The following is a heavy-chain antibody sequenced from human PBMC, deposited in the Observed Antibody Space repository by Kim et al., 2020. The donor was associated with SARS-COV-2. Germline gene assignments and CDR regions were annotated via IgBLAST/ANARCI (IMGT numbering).Heavy chain of an antibody. Sequence: GGSLRLSCAASGFTFSSYGMHWVRQAPGKGLEWVAVISYDGSNKYYADSVKGRFTISRDNSKNTLYLQMNSLRAEDTAVYYCAKDLYGPPHGYYYYGMDVWGQGTTVTVSS. V-gene: IGHV3-30*18. CDR1: GFTFSSYG. CDR2: ISYDGSNK. D-gene: IGHD3-10*01. J-gene: IGHJ6*02. CDR3: AKDLYGPPHGYYYYGMDV.